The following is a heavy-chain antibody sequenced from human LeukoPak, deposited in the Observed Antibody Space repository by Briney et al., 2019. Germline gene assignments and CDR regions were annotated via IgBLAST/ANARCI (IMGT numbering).Heavy chain of an antibody. J-gene: IGHJ6*03. CDR3: ARRYCRGADCYGGDSYYYMDV. CDR1: GGTISTSLYY. V-gene: IGHV4-39*01. D-gene: IGHD2-2*01. Sequence: KPSETLSLTCSVSGGTISTSLYYWAWIRQPPGKGLEWIGSLYYSGRTYYNPSLKCRVTISIDTSKNQFSLRLTSVTAADTAVYYCARRYCRGADCYGGDSYYYMDVWGKGTTVTISS. CDR2: LYYSGRT.